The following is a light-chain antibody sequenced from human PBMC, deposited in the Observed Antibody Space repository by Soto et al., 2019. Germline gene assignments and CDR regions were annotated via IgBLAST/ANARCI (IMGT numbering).Light chain of an antibody. J-gene: IGKJ4*01. CDR2: NAS. CDR3: QHRAGWPPALT. V-gene: IGKV3-11*01. Sequence: ETVLTQSPATLSLSPGERDTLSCRSSESVSNSLAWYQHKPGQAPRLLIYNASNRATGIPARFSGSGSGTDFTLTISSLEPEDFAVYFCQHRAGWPPALTFGGGTKVDIK. CDR1: ESVSNS.